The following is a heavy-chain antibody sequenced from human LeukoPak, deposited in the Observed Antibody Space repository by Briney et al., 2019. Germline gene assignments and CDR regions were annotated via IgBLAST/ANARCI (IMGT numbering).Heavy chain of an antibody. CDR2: ISGSGGST. CDR1: GFTFSSYA. CDR3: AKPSIYYDFWSGSYYFDY. J-gene: IGHJ4*02. Sequence: GGSLRLSCAASGFTFSSYAMSWVRQAPGKGLEWVSAISGSGGSTYYADSVKGRLTISRDNSKNTLCLQMNSLRAEDTAVYYCAKPSIYYDFWSGSYYFDYWGQGTLVTVSS. D-gene: IGHD3-3*01. V-gene: IGHV3-23*01.